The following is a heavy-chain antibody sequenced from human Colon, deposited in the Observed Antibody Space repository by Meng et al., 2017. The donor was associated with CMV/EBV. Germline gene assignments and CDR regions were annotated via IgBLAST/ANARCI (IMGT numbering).Heavy chain of an antibody. D-gene: IGHD3-10*01. J-gene: IGHJ5*02. CDR1: GFTFNRFW. Sequence: GGSLRLSCTASGFTFNRFWIHWVRQAPGKGPVWVSVINTDGTVTGYADSVKGRFTISRDNTKNTLFLQMNSLRAEDTAVYYCARANDFGSGMAFDPWGQGTLVTVSS. CDR2: INTDGTVT. CDR3: ARANDFGSGMAFDP. V-gene: IGHV3-74*01.